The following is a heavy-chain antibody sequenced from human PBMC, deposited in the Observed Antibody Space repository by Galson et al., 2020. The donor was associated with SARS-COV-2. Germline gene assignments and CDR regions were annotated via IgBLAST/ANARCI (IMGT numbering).Heavy chain of an antibody. CDR3: AKEGPVYSGYDEEIDS. J-gene: IGHJ4*02. V-gene: IGHV3-30*18. CDR1: GFTFSSYY. CDR2: ISYDGSNE. D-gene: IGHD5-12*01. Sequence: GESLKISCAASGFTFSSYYMHWVRQAPGKGLEWVAVISYDGSNEYYADSVKGRFTISRDDSKNTLYLQMTSLRAEDTAVYYCAKEGPVYSGYDEEIDSWGQGTLVTVSS.